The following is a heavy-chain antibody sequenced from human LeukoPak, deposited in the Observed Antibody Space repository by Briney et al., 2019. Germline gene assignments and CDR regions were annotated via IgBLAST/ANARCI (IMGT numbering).Heavy chain of an antibody. CDR1: GGSISSSSYY. CDR2: IYYSGST. J-gene: IGHJ5*02. V-gene: IGHV4-39*07. CDR3: ARDNGNWFDP. Sequence: SETLSLTCTVSGGSISSSSYYWGWIRQPPGKGLEWIGSIYYSGSTYYNPSLKSRVTISVDTSKNQFSLKLSSVTAADTAVYYCARDNGNWFDPWGQGTLVTVSS.